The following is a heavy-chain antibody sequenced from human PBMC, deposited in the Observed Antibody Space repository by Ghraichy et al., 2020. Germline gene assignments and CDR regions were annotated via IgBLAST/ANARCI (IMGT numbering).Heavy chain of an antibody. V-gene: IGHV3-23*01. CDR1: GFTFSSYA. J-gene: IGHJ3*02. CDR3: AKDTNYYGSGSYYYDAFDI. Sequence: GGSLRLSCAASGFTFSSYAMSWVRQAPGKGLEWVSAISGSGGSTYYADSVKGRFTISRDNSKNTLYLQMNSLRAEDTAVYYCAKDTNYYGSGSYYYDAFDIWGQGTMVTVSS. D-gene: IGHD3-10*01. CDR2: ISGSGGST.